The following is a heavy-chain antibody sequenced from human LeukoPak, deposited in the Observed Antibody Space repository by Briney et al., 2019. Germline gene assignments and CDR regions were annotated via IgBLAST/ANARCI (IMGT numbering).Heavy chain of an antibody. CDR3: ARAVADAFDI. J-gene: IGHJ3*02. D-gene: IGHD6-19*01. CDR2: IYYSGST. V-gene: IGHV4-59*13. CDR1: GGSISSYY. Sequence: SETLSLTCTVSGGSISSYYWSWIRQPPGKGLEWIGYIYYSGSTNYNPSLKSRVTISVDTSKNQFSLKLSSVTAADTAVYYCARAVADAFDIWGQGTMVTVSS.